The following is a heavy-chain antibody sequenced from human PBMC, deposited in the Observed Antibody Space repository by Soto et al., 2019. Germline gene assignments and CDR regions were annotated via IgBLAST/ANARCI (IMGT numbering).Heavy chain of an antibody. CDR1: GGTFSSYA. CDR2: IIPIFGTA. J-gene: IGHJ4*02. CDR3: ARPQLGMATAYYFDY. Sequence: QVQLVQSGAEVKKPGSSVKVSCEASGGTFSSYAISWVRQAPGQGLEWLGGIIPIFGTANYAQKFQGRVTITADESPSTDYMELSSLRSEDTAVYYCARPQLGMATAYYFDYWGQGTLVTVSS. V-gene: IGHV1-69*01. D-gene: IGHD5-18*01.